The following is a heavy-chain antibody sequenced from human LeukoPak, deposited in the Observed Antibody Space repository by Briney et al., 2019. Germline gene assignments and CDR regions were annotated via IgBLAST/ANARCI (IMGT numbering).Heavy chain of an antibody. D-gene: IGHD3-16*01. V-gene: IGHV3-64D*06. CDR2: INNNGGTT. CDR3: VKTMVTFGGIIRADAFDI. CDR1: GFTFSIYA. J-gene: IGHJ3*02. Sequence: GGSLRLSCSASGFTFSIYAMHWVRQAPGKRLEYLSGINNNGGTTNYSDSVKGRFTISRDNFKNTLYLQMSSLRPEDTAVYYCVKTMVTFGGIIRADAFDIWGQGTMVTVSS.